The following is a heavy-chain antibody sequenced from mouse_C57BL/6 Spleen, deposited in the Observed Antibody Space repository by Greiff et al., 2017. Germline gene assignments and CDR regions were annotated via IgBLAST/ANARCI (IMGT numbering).Heavy chain of an antibody. V-gene: IGHV5-17*01. CDR3: ARRGNYWYFDV. D-gene: IGHD2-1*01. CDR2: VRSGSSTI. Sequence: EVQVVESGGGLVKPGGSLTLSCAASGFTFRAYGMPWVRQAPEKGLEWVAYVRSGSSTIYYADTVKGRFTISRDNAKNTLFLQMTSLRSEDTAMYYCARRGNYWYFDVWGTGTTVTGAS. CDR1: GFTFRAYG. J-gene: IGHJ1*03.